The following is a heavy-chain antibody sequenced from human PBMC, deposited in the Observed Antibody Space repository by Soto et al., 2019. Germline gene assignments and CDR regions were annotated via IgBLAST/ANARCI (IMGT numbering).Heavy chain of an antibody. CDR1: GFTFDDYA. CDR2: ICWYSGSI. D-gene: IGHD2-2*01. V-gene: IGHV3-9*01. Sequence: EVQLVESGGGLVQPGRSLRLSCAASGFTFDDYAMHWVRQAPGKGLEWGSGICWYSGSIGYADSVKGRFTISRDNAKNSLYLQMNSLRAEDTALYYCAAATHCSSTSCYAWAYWGQGTLVTVSS. CDR3: AAATHCSSTSCYAWAY. J-gene: IGHJ4*02.